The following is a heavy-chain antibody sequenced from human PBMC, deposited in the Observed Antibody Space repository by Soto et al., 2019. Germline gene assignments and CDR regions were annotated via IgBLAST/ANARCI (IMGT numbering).Heavy chain of an antibody. J-gene: IGHJ5*01. V-gene: IGHV3-7*01. CDR2: AVPDGSQT. CDR1: GFTFSDSW. Sequence: EVQLVESGGGWVQPGGSLRLSCAASGFTFSDSWMNWVRQAPGKGLEWVASAVPDGSQTYYIDSVRGRFTISRDNSQTSLYLQMNSLRVDDTAIYYCARDRGYNCFDLWGQGTLVTVSS. CDR3: ARDRGYNCFDL.